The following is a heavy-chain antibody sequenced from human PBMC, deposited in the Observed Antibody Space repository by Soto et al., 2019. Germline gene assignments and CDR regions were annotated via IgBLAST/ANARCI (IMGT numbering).Heavy chain of an antibody. J-gene: IGHJ6*02. CDR2: INAGNGNT. CDR1: GYTFTSYA. V-gene: IGHV1-3*01. D-gene: IGHD4-4*01. Sequence: GASVKVSRKASGYTFTSYAMHWVRQAPGQRLEWMGWINAGNGNTKYSQKFQGRVTITRDTSASTAYMELSSLRSEDTAVYYCASSYSNYALIDYYYYGMDVWGQGTTVTVSS. CDR3: ASSYSNYALIDYYYYGMDV.